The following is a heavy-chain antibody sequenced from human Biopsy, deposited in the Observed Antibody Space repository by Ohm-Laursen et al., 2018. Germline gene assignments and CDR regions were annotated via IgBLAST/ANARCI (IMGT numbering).Heavy chain of an antibody. CDR2: IWYDGTNE. D-gene: IGHD6-19*01. V-gene: IGHV3-33*04. CDR1: GFTFGHCA. CDR3: ARGLSSGWYGYFDV. J-gene: IGHJ2*01. Sequence: RSLRLSCAASGFTFGHCAMHWVRQAPGKGLEWISLIWYDGTNEDYADSVKGRFTISRGNSKNTLYLQINTLTLEDTAFYYCARGLSSGWYGYFDVWGRGTLVTVSS.